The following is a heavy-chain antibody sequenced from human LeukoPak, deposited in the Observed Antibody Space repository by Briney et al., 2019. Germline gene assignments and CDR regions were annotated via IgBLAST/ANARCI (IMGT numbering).Heavy chain of an antibody. V-gene: IGHV4-59*08. J-gene: IGHJ6*03. CDR2: IYYSGST. D-gene: IGHD3-22*01. CDR1: GGSISNYY. Sequence: PSETLSLTCTVSGGSISNYYWSWIRQPPGKGLEWIGYIYYSGSTKYNPSFKSRVTISVDTSKNQFSLKLSSVTAADTAVYYCARLTNYYDSSGYYLLDYYYYYMDVWGKGTTVTISS. CDR3: ARLTNYYDSSGYYLLDYYYYYMDV.